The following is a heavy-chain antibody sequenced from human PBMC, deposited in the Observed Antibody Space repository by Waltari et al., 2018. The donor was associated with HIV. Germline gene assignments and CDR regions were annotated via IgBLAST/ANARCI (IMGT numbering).Heavy chain of an antibody. CDR2: NDNDGRVI. Sequence: LVESGGTTVQPGGSLRLSCTASGFVFGSHWMHWVRQSPGGGLFGVSRNDNDGRVIKYANAVKGRFTLSRDNTKNRLFLEMKSLRGVDSGIYYCVKDVAVTHYGVYYSGLDVWGQGTTVTV. CDR3: VKDVAVTHYGVYYSGLDV. J-gene: IGHJ6*02. D-gene: IGHD2-8*01. CDR1: GFVFGSHW. V-gene: IGHV3-74*01.